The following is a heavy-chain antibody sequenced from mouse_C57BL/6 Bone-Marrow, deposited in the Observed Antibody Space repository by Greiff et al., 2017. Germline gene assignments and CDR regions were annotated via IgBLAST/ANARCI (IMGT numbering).Heavy chain of an antibody. CDR2: IYPRSGNT. Sequence: VQRVESGPELVKPGASVKISCKASGYTFTSYGISWVKQRTGQGLEWIGEIYPRSGNTYYNEKFKGKATLTADKSSSTAYMELRSLTAEDSAVYFCARRIYYLPDYWGQGTTLTVSS. CDR1: GYTFTSYG. V-gene: IGHV1-81*01. CDR3: ARRIYYLPDY. J-gene: IGHJ2*01. D-gene: IGHD1-1*01.